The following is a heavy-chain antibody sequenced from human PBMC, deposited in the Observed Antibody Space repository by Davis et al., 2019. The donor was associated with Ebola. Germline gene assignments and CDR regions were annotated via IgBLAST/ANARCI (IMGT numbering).Heavy chain of an antibody. J-gene: IGHJ6*02. Sequence: PGGSLRLSCAASGFTFSSYAMSWVRQAPGKGLEWVSAISGSGGSTYYADSVKGRFTISRDNSKNTLYLQMNSLRAEDTAVYYCAKGPVAGTSYYYYYGMDVWGQGTTVTVSS. V-gene: IGHV3-23*01. D-gene: IGHD6-19*01. CDR1: GFTFSSYA. CDR3: AKGPVAGTSYYYYYGMDV. CDR2: ISGSGGST.